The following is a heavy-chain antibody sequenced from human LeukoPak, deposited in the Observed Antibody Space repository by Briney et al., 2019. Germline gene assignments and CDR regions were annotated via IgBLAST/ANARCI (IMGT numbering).Heavy chain of an antibody. CDR2: IYYSGGT. V-gene: IGHV4-39*01. Sequence: PSGTLSLTCTVSGGSISSSSYYWGWIRQPPGKGLEWIGSIYYSGGTYYNPSLKSRVTISVDTSKNQFSLKLSSVTAADTAVYYCARSGYSRYFDYWGQGTLVTVSS. CDR1: GGSISSSSYY. J-gene: IGHJ4*02. D-gene: IGHD3-3*01. CDR3: ARSGYSRYFDY.